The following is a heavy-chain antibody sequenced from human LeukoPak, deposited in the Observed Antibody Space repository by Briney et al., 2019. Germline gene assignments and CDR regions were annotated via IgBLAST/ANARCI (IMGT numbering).Heavy chain of an antibody. CDR2: INHSGST. Sequence: PSETLSLTCAVYGGSFSGYYWSWIRQPPGKGLEWIGEINHSGSTNYNPSLKSRVTISVDTSKNQFSLKLSSVTAADTAVYYCARRVSSGVEYWGQGTLVTVSS. J-gene: IGHJ4*02. CDR3: ARRVSSGVEY. D-gene: IGHD6-19*01. V-gene: IGHV4-34*01. CDR1: GGSFSGYY.